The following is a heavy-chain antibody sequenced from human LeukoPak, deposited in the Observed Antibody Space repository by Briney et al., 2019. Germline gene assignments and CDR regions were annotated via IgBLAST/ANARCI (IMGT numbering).Heavy chain of an antibody. V-gene: IGHV1-69*13. J-gene: IGHJ1*01. Sequence: GASVKVSCKASGGTFSSYAISWVRQAPGQGLEWMGGIIPIFGTANYAQKFQGRVTITADESTSTAYMELSSLRSEDTAVYYCARELWSVAVGGKAEYFQHWGQGTLVTVSS. CDR2: IIPIFGTA. CDR3: ARELWSVAVGGKAEYFQH. D-gene: IGHD6-13*01. CDR1: GGTFSSYA.